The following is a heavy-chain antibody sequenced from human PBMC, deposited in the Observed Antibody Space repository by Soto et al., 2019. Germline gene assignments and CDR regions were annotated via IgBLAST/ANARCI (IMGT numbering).Heavy chain of an antibody. Sequence: QVQLQQWGAGLLKPSETLSLTCAVYGGSFSGYYWSWIRQPPGKGLEWIGEINHSGSTNYHPSVKSRVSISVDTSKNQFSLKLSSVTAADTAVYYCARGGRYLFDYWGQGTLVTVSS. D-gene: IGHD1-26*01. J-gene: IGHJ4*02. CDR2: INHSGST. V-gene: IGHV4-34*01. CDR3: ARGGRYLFDY. CDR1: GGSFSGYY.